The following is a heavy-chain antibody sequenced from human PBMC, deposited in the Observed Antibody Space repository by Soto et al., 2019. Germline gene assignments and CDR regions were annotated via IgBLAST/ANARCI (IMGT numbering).Heavy chain of an antibody. D-gene: IGHD2-15*01. CDR3: ALPWAVVGSTPHAFDI. CDR1: GYTFTGYD. CDR2: MNPKRGNT. V-gene: IGHV1-8*02. Sequence: ASVKVSCKASGYTFTGYDIKWVRQATGQGLEWMGWMNPKRGNTGYAQKFQGRVTMTRNTSMSTAYMELTRLRSEDTAIYYCALPWAVVGSTPHAFDIWGQGTMVTVSS. J-gene: IGHJ3*02.